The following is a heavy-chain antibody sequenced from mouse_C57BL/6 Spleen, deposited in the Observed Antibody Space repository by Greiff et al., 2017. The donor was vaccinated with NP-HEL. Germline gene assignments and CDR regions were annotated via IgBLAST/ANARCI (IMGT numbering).Heavy chain of an antibody. J-gene: IGHJ3*01. CDR3: ARSDYGSSCVGFAY. CDR1: GFTFTDYY. Sequence: EVKLMESGGGLVQPGGSLSLSCAASGFTFTDYYMSWVRQPPGKALEWLGFIRNKANGYTTEYSASVKGRFTISRDNSKSILYLQMNALRAEDRATYYGARSDYGSSCVGFAYWGQGTLVTVSA. D-gene: IGHD1-1*01. CDR2: IRNKANGYTT. V-gene: IGHV7-3*01.